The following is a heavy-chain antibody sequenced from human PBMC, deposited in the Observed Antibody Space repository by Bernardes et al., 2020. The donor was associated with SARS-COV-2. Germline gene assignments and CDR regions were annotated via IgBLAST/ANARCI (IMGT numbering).Heavy chain of an antibody. CDR2: ISGIAIST. CDR3: AKFLAGSSPHRTGAVTYFDY. V-gene: IGHV3-23*01. J-gene: IGHJ4*02. D-gene: IGHD1-26*01. Sequence: GGSLRLSCAASGFSFSSYAMSWVRQAPGKGLEWVSSISGIAISTFYADSVKGRFTISRDNSKNTLFLQMNSLRAEDTALYYCAKFLAGSSPHRTGAVTYFDYWGQGTLVTVSS. CDR1: GFSFSSYA.